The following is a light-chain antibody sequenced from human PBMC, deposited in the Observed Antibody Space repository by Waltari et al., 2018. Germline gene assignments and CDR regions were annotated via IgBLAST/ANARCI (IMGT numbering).Light chain of an antibody. CDR2: GKK. CDR1: SLRSYY. V-gene: IGLV3-19*01. CDR3: NSRDSSGNHPV. J-gene: IGLJ3*02. Sequence: SSELTQDAAVSVALGQTVRITCQGDSLRSYYASWYQQKPGQGPVLVIHGKKNRPSGIPDRFSGSSSGNTASLTITGAQAEDEADYYCNSRDSSGNHPVFGGGTKLTVL.